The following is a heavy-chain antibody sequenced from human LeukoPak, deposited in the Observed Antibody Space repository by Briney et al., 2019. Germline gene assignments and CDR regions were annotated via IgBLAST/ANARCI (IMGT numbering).Heavy chain of an antibody. V-gene: IGHV1-2*02. CDR3: ATSRRIAVAGNDY. CDR2: INPNSGGT. CDR1: GYTFTSYY. Sequence: ASVKVSCKASGYTFTSYYMHWVRQAPGQGLEWMGWINPNSGGTNYAQKFQGRVTMTRDTSISTAYMELSRLRSDDTAVYYCATSRRIAVAGNDYWGQGTLVTVSS. D-gene: IGHD6-19*01. J-gene: IGHJ4*02.